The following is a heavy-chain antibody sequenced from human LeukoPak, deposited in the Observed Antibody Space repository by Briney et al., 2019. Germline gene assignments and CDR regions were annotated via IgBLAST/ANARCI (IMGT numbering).Heavy chain of an antibody. D-gene: IGHD5-18*01. J-gene: IGHJ4*02. CDR2: IRYDGSNK. Sequence: PGGSLRLSCAASGFTFSSYGMHWVRQAPGKGLEWVAFIRYDGSNKYYAASVKGRFTISRDNSKNTLYLQMNSLRAEDTAVYYCAKDASLPASGYSVDWGQGTLVTVSS. V-gene: IGHV3-30*02. CDR3: AKDASLPASGYSVD. CDR1: GFTFSSYG.